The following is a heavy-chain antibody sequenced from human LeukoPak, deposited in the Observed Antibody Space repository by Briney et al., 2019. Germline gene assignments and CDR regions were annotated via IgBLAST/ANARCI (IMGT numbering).Heavy chain of an antibody. Sequence: PGGSVRLSCAASGFTFSDYGMHWVRQAPGKGLDWVTFIRFDGTNKFDADAVKGRFTVSRDNSKTTLYLQMTNLTTEDTALHYCAKDAAPWAVAPAVIHDWGQGTLVTVST. CDR1: GFTFSDYG. D-gene: IGHD2-2*01. CDR3: AKDAAPWAVAPAVIHD. V-gene: IGHV3-30*02. J-gene: IGHJ4*02. CDR2: IRFDGTNK.